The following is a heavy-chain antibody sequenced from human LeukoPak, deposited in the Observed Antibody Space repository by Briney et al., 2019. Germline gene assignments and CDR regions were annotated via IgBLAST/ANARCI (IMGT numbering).Heavy chain of an antibody. CDR1: GYTFTSYG. J-gene: IGHJ4*02. D-gene: IGHD3-9*01. V-gene: IGHV1-18*01. CDR3: ARDLAPPTYYDILTGYWKYSSGWYWIDY. Sequence: ASVKVSCKASGYTFTSYGISWVRQAPGQGLEWMGWISAYNGNTNYAQKLQGRVTMTTDTSTSTAYMELRSLRSDDTAVYYCARDLAPPTYYDILTGYWKYSSGWYWIDYWGQGTLVSVSS. CDR2: ISAYNGNT.